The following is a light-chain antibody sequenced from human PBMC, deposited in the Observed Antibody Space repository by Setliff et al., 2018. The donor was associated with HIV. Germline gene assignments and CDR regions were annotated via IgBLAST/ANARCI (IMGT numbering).Light chain of an antibody. CDR1: NIGSKS. J-gene: IGLJ1*01. Sequence: SYELTQPPSVSVAPGKTARITCGGNNIGSKSVHWYQQKPGQAPVLVVYDDSDRPPGIPERFSGSNSGNTATLTISRVEAGDEADYYCQVWDSSSDHHYVFGTGTKVTVL. CDR3: QVWDSSSDHHYV. V-gene: IGLV3-21*03. CDR2: DDS.